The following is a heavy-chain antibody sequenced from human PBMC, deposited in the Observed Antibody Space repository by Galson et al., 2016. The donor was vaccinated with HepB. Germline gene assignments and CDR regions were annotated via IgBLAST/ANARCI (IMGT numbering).Heavy chain of an antibody. CDR3: AKSSWGATPRPNFDY. D-gene: IGHD1-26*01. CDR1: GFTFSSYA. V-gene: IGHV3-23*01. Sequence: SLRLSCAAAGFTFSSYAMSWVRQAPGKGLEWVSALSGSGGSTYYADSVKGRFTISRDNSKSTLYLQMNSLRAEDTAVYYCAKSSWGATPRPNFDYWGQGTLVTVSS. CDR2: LSGSGGST. J-gene: IGHJ4*02.